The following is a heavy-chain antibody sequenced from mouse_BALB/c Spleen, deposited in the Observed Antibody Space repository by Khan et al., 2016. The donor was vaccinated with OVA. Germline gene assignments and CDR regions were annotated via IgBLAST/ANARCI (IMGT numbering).Heavy chain of an antibody. CDR1: GFSLTSYG. V-gene: IGHV2-9*02. CDR3: ARLEDI. J-gene: IGHJ2*01. D-gene: IGHD1-3*01. CDR2: IWAGGNT. Sequence: VQLTESGPGLVAPSQSLSITCPVSGFSLTSYGVHWVRQPPGQGLEWLGVIWAGGNTNSNSALMSKLSIRQDNSNSQVFLKINSLQTDDTSIYYWARLEDIWVQGTTLTVSS.